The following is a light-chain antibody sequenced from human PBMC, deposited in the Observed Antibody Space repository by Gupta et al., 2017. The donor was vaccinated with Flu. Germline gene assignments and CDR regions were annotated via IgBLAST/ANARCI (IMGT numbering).Light chain of an antibody. CDR2: EVN. V-gene: IGLV2-14*01. CDR3: SSYTSSSTIYV. CDR1: SSDVGGYNN. Sequence: QSALTQPASVSGSPGPSITISCTGTSSDVGGYNNVSWYQQHPGKAPKLMIYEVNNRPSGISNRFSGSKSDNTASLTISGLQAEDEADYYCSSYTSSSTIYVFGAGTKVTVL. J-gene: IGLJ1*01.